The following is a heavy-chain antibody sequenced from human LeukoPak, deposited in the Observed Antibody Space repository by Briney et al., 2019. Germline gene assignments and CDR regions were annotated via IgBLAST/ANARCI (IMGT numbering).Heavy chain of an antibody. CDR1: GGTFSSYA. J-gene: IGHJ6*04. D-gene: IGHD6-19*01. V-gene: IGHV1-69*06. CDR3: ASGSSGWYMPYV. CDR2: IIPIFGTA. Sequence: SVKVSCKASGGTFSSYAISWVRQAPGQGLEWMGGIIPIFGTANYAQKFQGRVTITADKSTSTAYMELSSLRSEDTAVYYCASGSSGWYMPYVWGKGTTVTVSS.